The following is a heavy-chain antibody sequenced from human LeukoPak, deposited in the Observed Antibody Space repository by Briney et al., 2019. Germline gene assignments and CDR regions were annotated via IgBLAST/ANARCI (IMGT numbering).Heavy chain of an antibody. CDR1: GYTFTSYA. CDR2: INAGNGNT. D-gene: IGHD3-10*01. Sequence: ASVKVSCKASGYTFTSYAMHWVRQAPGQRLEWMGWINAGNGNTKYSQKFQGRVTITRDTSASTAYMELSSLRSEDTAVYYCARVFSPGVGGFGEYYFDYWGQGTLVTVSS. V-gene: IGHV1-3*01. J-gene: IGHJ4*02. CDR3: ARVFSPGVGGFGEYYFDY.